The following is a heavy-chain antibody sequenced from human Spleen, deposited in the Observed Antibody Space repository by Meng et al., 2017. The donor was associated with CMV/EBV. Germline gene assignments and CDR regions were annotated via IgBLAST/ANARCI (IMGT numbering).Heavy chain of an antibody. CDR2: IKEDGSEK. Sequence: GESLKISCAASGFTFSSYWMSWVRQAPGKGLQWVANIKEDGSEKYYVDSVKGRFTVSRDNAENSLYLQMNSLRADDTAVYYCARDRVRLFDYWGLGTLVTVSS. D-gene: IGHD4-11*01. CDR3: ARDRVRLFDY. CDR1: GFTFSSYW. J-gene: IGHJ4*02. V-gene: IGHV3-7*01.